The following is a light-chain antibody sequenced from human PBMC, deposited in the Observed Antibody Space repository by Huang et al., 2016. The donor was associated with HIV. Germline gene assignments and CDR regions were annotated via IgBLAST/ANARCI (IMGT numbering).Light chain of an antibody. Sequence: AIQMTQSPSSLSAFVGDRVTITCRASQGIGSDLGWYQQKPGKAPNLLISAASSLQKGVPSRFSGSGSGTDFTLTISSLQPEDFATYYCLQNYNDPHTFGQGTKLEIK. J-gene: IGKJ2*01. CDR2: AAS. V-gene: IGKV1-6*01. CDR1: QGIGSD. CDR3: LQNYNDPHT.